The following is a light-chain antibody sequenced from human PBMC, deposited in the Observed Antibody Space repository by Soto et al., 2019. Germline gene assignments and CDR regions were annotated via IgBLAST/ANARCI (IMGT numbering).Light chain of an antibody. J-gene: IGKJ4*01. CDR2: DAS. V-gene: IGKV1-12*01. CDR3: QQANSFPLP. CDR1: QGISSW. Sequence: DLHMTHSLSSVTASVSQIFTIICRASQGISSWLAWYQQKPEKAPKLVIYDASSLQSGVPSRFSGSGSGTDFTLTISSLQPQDFATYYCQQANSFPLPFGGVTKAAIK.